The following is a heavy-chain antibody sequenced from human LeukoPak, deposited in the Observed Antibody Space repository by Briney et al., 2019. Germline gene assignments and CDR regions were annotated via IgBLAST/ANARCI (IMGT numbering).Heavy chain of an antibody. Sequence: GESLKISCQASGYIFSNSWIAWVRQMPGKGLECMGIIYPDDSDTRFNPSFQGQVTISADKSISSAYLQWSSLKASDTGIYYCARHSRVSGLTGYWGQGTLVTVSS. CDR2: IYPDDSDT. J-gene: IGHJ4*02. V-gene: IGHV5-51*01. CDR3: ARHSRVSGLTGY. D-gene: IGHD2-15*01. CDR1: GYIFSNSW.